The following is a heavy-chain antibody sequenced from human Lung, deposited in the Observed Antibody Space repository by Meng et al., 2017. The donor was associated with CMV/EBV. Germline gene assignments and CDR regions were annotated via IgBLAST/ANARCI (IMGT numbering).Heavy chain of an antibody. J-gene: IGHJ3*01. CDR3: ARVQFLETANDAFDL. CDR2: IHPYTGDT. Sequence: ASXXVSXKASGYTFIGYYMHWVRQAPGQGLEWMGWIHPYTGDTNYAQKFQGRVIMTRDMSINTVYMELSRLRSDDTAVYYCARVQFLETANDAFDLWGKGTXV. D-gene: IGHD2-21*01. CDR1: GYTFIGYY. V-gene: IGHV1-2*02.